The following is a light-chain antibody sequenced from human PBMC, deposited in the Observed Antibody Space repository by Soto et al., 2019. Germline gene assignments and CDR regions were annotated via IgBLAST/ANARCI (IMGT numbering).Light chain of an antibody. V-gene: IGKV3-20*01. Sequence: LSPLYRSTLSCRASQSVGSNSLAWYQQKPGQAPRLLIYAASSSAPGDPDSFTGSRSVPDLPLIISKLELRDFAVYYCQQDGSTPLTFGGGTKVDIK. CDR2: AAS. J-gene: IGKJ4*01. CDR3: QQDGSTPLT. CDR1: QSVGSNS.